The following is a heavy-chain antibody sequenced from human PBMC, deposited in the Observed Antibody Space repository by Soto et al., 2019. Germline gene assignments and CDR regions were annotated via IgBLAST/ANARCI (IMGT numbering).Heavy chain of an antibody. V-gene: IGHV3-23*01. CDR1: GIPISNYP. CDR2: ISGSGDRT. D-gene: IGHD3-22*01. CDR3: VKDDGGYPSTAPH. Sequence: EVQLLESGGGLVQPGGSLRLSCAPSGIPISNYPMSWVRQAPGKGLDWVSGISGSGDRTYYPDSAKGRFTISKDISRNSLSLQLDSLGVEDTAVYFCVKDDGGYPSTAPHWGQGTLVTVSS. J-gene: IGHJ4*02.